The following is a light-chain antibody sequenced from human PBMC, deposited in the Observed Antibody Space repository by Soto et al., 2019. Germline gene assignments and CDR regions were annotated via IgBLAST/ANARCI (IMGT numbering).Light chain of an antibody. CDR3: SPFASSNPLV. CDR1: SSDVGGYNY. J-gene: IGLJ2*01. CDR2: DVT. Sequence: QSALTQPASVSGSPGQSITISCTGTSSDVGGYNYVSWYQQHPGKAPKLLICDVTNRPAGVSNRFSGSKSGNTASLTIFWLQTDDEADYYCSPFASSNPLVFGGGTKLTVL. V-gene: IGLV2-14*03.